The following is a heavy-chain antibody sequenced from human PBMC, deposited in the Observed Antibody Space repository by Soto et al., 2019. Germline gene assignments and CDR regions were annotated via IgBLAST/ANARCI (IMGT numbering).Heavy chain of an antibody. CDR3: ARDRTDSGYYTNWLDP. Sequence: AVQVSFTASGGTFGSEAITWVRQGPGQGLEWVGRIIPIFGTTNYAQNLQGRVTISADKSTLTSYMELHSLTSDDTALYYCARDRTDSGYYTNWLDPWGQGTRVTVSS. D-gene: IGHD3-22*01. V-gene: IGHV1-69*06. J-gene: IGHJ5*02. CDR2: IIPIFGTT. CDR1: GGTFGSEA.